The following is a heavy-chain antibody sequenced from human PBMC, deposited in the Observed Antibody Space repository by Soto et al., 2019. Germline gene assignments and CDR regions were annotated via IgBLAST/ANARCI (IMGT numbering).Heavy chain of an antibody. J-gene: IGHJ4*02. D-gene: IGHD3-9*01. CDR3: AGASYFDWYFDY. V-gene: IGHV3-21*01. Sequence: GGSLRLSCAASGFTFSSYSMNWVRQAPGKGLEWVSSISSSSSYIYYADSVKGRFTISRDNAKNSLYLQMNSLRAEDTAVYYCAGASYFDWYFDYWGQGTLVTVSS. CDR1: GFTFSSYS. CDR2: ISSSSSYI.